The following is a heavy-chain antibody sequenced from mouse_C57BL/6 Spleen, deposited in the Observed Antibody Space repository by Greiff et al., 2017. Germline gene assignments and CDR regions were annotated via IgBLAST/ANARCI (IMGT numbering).Heavy chain of an antibody. J-gene: IGHJ4*01. D-gene: IGHD2-4*01. CDR1: GYSITSDY. Sequence: EVKLQESGPGLAKPSQTLSLTCSVTGYSITSDYWNWIRKFPGNKLEYMGYISYSGSTYYNPSLKSRISITRDTSKNQYYLQLNSVTTEDTATYYCARFPRGYYDAGYYYAMDYRGQGTSVTVSS. CDR3: ARFPRGYYDAGYYYAMDY. CDR2: ISYSGST. V-gene: IGHV3-8*01.